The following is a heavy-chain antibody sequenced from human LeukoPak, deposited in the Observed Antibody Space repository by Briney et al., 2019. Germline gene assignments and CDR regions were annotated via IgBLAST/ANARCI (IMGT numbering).Heavy chain of an antibody. CDR3: ARLNWVTMVRGQLDV. CDR1: GGSNSSYY. Sequence: SETLSLTCTVSGGSNSSYYWSWIRQPAGKGLEWIGRIQTSGSTNYSPSLKSRVIMSVDTSKNQFSLKLSSVTAADTAVYYCARLNWVTMVRGQLDVWGQGTTVTVSS. D-gene: IGHD3-10*01. V-gene: IGHV4-4*07. J-gene: IGHJ6*02. CDR2: IQTSGST.